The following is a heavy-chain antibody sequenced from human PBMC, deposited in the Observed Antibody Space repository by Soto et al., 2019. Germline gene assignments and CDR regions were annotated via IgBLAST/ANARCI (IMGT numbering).Heavy chain of an antibody. Sequence: KPSETLSLTCAVYGGSFSGYYCSWIRQPPGEGLEWIGEINHSGSTNYNPSLKSRVTISVDTSKNQFSLKPSSVTATDTAVYYCARSVYRLPRLSYYFYGMDVWGQGTTVTVSS. CDR1: GGSFSGYY. V-gene: IGHV4-34*01. D-gene: IGHD4-17*01. CDR2: INHSGST. J-gene: IGHJ6*02. CDR3: ARSVYRLPRLSYYFYGMDV.